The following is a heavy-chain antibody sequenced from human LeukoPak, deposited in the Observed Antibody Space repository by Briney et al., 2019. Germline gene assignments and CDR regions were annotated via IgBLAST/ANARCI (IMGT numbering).Heavy chain of an antibody. J-gene: IGHJ4*02. V-gene: IGHV1-8*01. Sequence: ASVNVSRTPSRYTFTIYDINWVRQATAQGLEWVGWMKPNSGNTGYAQKFQGRVTMTRNTSISTAYLELSSLRSEDTAVYYCARGAGSGPPVPDYWGQGTLVTVSS. CDR2: MKPNSGNT. CDR1: RYTFTIYD. CDR3: ARGAGSGPPVPDY. D-gene: IGHD6-19*01.